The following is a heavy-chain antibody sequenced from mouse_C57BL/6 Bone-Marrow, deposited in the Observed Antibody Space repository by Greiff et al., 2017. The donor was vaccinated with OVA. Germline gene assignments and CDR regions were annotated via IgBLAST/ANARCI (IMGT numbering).Heavy chain of an antibody. CDR2: ISSGSSTI. CDR1: GFTFSDYG. D-gene: IGHD1-1*01. V-gene: IGHV5-17*01. J-gene: IGHJ4*01. Sequence: EVNVVESGGGLVKPGGSLKLSCAASGFTFSDYGMHWVRQAPEKGLEWVAYISSGSSTIYYADTVKGRFTISRDNAKNTLFLQMTSLRSEDTAMYYCARGIYYGSSYDAMDYWGQGTSVTVSS. CDR3: ARGIYYGSSYDAMDY.